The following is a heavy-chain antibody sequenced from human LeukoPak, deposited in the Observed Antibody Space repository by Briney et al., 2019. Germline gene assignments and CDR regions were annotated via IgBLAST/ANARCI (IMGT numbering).Heavy chain of an antibody. Sequence: GGSLRLSCAASGFTFSSYSMNWVRQAPGKGLEWVSSISSSSSYIYYADSVKGRFTISRDNSRNTLYLQMNTLRAEDTAVYFCAKSPVSSCRGSFCYPFDYWGQGNLVTVSS. V-gene: IGHV3-21*04. CDR1: GFTFSSYS. J-gene: IGHJ4*02. CDR3: AKSPVSSCRGSFCYPFDY. CDR2: ISSSSSYI. D-gene: IGHD2-15*01.